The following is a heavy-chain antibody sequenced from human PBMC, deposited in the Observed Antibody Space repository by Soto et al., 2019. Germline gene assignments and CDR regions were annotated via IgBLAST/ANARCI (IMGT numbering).Heavy chain of an antibody. CDR1: GFTFSNYV. J-gene: IGHJ4*02. D-gene: IGHD1-26*01. CDR3: AKKSGVGATWYFDY. V-gene: IGHV3-23*01. Sequence: PGGSLRLSCAASGFTFSNYVMSWVRQAPGKGLEWVSALPEIGTNTYYADSVKGRFTISRDNSKNTLFLQINNLRAGDTAVYYCAKKSGVGATWYFDYWGPGTMVTFSS. CDR2: LPEIGTNT.